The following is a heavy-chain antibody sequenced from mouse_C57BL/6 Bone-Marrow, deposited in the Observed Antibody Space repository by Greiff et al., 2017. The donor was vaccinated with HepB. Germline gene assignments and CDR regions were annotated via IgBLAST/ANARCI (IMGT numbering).Heavy chain of an antibody. J-gene: IGHJ4*01. CDR3: TTWGGHAKDY. CDR1: GFNIKDDY. CDR2: IDPGNGDT. V-gene: IGHV14-4*01. Sequence: VQLKESGAELVRPGASVKLSCTASGFNIKDDYMHWVKQRPEQGLEWIGWIDPGNGDTEYASKFKGKSTITADKSSNTAYLQLSSLTSEDTAVYYCTTWGGHAKDYWGRGNSVTVTA.